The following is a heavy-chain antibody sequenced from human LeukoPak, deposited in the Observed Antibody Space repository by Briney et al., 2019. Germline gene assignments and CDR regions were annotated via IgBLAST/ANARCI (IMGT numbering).Heavy chain of an antibody. Sequence: GGSLRLSCATSGFTFSSYAMSWVRQAPGKGLEWVSGIGASGGSTYYADSVKGRFTISRDNSKNTLYLQMNSLRAEDTAVYYCAKDGFDYGDWFDPWGQGTLVTVSS. V-gene: IGHV3-23*01. J-gene: IGHJ5*02. D-gene: IGHD4-17*01. CDR1: GFTFSSYA. CDR3: AKDGFDYGDWFDP. CDR2: IGASGGST.